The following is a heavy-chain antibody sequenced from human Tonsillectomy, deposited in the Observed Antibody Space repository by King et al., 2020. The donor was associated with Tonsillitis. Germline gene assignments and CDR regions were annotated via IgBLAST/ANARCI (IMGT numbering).Heavy chain of an antibody. CDR3: AREKDGSGSYGYYYYYGMDV. CDR2: IYYSGST. CDR1: GGSIISSSYY. V-gene: IGHV4-39*02. Sequence: MQLQESGPGLVKPSETLSLTCTVSGGSIISSSYYWGWIRQPPGKGLEWIGSIYYSGSTYYNPSHKSRVTISVDTSKNHFSLKMSSVTAADTAVYYCAREKDGSGSYGYYYYYGMDVWGQGATVTVSS. D-gene: IGHD3-10*01. J-gene: IGHJ6*02.